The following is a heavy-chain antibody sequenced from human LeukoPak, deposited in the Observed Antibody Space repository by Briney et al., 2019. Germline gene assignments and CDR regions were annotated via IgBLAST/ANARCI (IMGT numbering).Heavy chain of an antibody. V-gene: IGHV3-30*18. D-gene: IGHD4-17*01. J-gene: IGHJ4*02. Sequence: GGSLRLSCAASGLTFSSYGMHWVRQAPGKGLEWVAVISYDGSNKYYADSVKGRFTISRDNSKNTLYLQMNSLRAEDTAAYYCAKDLSYGDYATTVDYWGQGTLVTVSS. CDR1: GLTFSSYG. CDR2: ISYDGSNK. CDR3: AKDLSYGDYATTVDY.